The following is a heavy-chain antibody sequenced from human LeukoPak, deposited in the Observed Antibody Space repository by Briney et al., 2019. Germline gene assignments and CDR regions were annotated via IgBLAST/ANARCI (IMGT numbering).Heavy chain of an antibody. V-gene: IGHV3-23*01. CDR3: AKDLGAYDFWSGPLDY. J-gene: IGHJ4*02. Sequence: PGGSLRLSCAASGFTFSSYAMSWVRQAPGKGLEWVSAISGSGGSTYYADSVKGRFTISRDNSKNTLYLQMNSLRAEDTAVYYCAKDLGAYDFWSGPLDYWGQGTLVTGSS. D-gene: IGHD3-3*01. CDR2: ISGSGGST. CDR1: GFTFSSYA.